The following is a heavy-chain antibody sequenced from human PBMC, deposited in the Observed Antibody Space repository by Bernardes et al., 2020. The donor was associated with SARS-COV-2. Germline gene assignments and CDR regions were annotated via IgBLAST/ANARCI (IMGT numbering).Heavy chain of an antibody. CDR1: GGTFNNYA. Sequence: SVKVSCTASGGTFNNYALNWVRQAPGQGLEWMGGIVPTLGIPIYAQMFRGRLTIIADASTDMVSMELSSLRLEDTAVYYCARGGELPPMHGMDVWGQGTTITVSS. D-gene: IGHD1-1*01. V-gene: IGHV1-69*10. CDR2: IVPTLGIP. J-gene: IGHJ6*02. CDR3: ARGGELPPMHGMDV.